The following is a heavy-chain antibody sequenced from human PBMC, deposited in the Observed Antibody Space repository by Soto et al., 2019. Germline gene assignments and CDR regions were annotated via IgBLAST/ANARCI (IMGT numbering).Heavy chain of an antibody. D-gene: IGHD3-22*01. V-gene: IGHV4-59*08. CDR2: IYYSGST. CDR1: GGSISSYY. CDR3: ARGEIKYYYDSSEVRDLKFDY. Sequence: SETLSLTCTVSGGSISSYYWSWIRQPPGKGLEWIGYIYYSGSTNYNPSLKSRVTISVDTSKNQFSLKLSSVTAADTAVYYCARGEIKYYYDSSEVRDLKFDYWGQGTLVTVS. J-gene: IGHJ4*02.